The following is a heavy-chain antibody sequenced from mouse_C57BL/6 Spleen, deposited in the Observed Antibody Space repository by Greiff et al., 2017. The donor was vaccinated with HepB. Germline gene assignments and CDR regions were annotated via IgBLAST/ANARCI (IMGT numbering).Heavy chain of an antibody. CDR1: GYAFSSSW. CDR2: IYPGDGDT. J-gene: IGHJ4*01. CDR3: ATHYYGNVYYAMDY. V-gene: IGHV1-82*01. Sequence: QVQLKESGPELVKPGASVKISCKASGYAFSSSWMNWVKQRPGKGLEWIGRIYPGDGDTNYNGKFKGKATLTADKSSSTAYMQLSSLTSEDSAVYFCATHYYGNVYYAMDYWGQGTSVTVSS. D-gene: IGHD2-1*01.